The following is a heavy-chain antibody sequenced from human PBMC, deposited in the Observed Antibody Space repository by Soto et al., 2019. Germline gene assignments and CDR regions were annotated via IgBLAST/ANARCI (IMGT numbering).Heavy chain of an antibody. CDR3: AKANSGYDWGPYDY. CDR2: ISGSGGST. J-gene: IGHJ4*02. CDR1: GFTFSSYA. Sequence: EVQLLEAGGGLVQPGGSLRLSCAASGFTFSSYAMSWVRQAPGKGLEWVSAISGSGGSTYYADSVKGRFTISRDNSKNTLYLQMNSLRAEDTAVYYCAKANSGYDWGPYDYWGQGTLVTVSS. V-gene: IGHV3-23*01. D-gene: IGHD5-12*01.